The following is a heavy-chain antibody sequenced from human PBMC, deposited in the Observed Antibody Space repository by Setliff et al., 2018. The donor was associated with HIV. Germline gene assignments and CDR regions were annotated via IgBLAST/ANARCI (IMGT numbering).Heavy chain of an antibody. CDR1: GESMSGYF. V-gene: IGHV4-34*01. CDR2: IAHSGGT. J-gene: IGHJ3*01. CDR3: VRGRDLIVRHLHFTAGGAYDV. Sequence: PSETLSLTCAFYGESMSGYFWTWIRQSPGTGLEWLGEIAHSGGTNYKSSLKSRLTISVDPSRNQFSLRLTSVTVADTAVYYCVRGRDLIVRHLHFTAGGAYDVWGPGTLVTVSS. D-gene: IGHD2-21*01.